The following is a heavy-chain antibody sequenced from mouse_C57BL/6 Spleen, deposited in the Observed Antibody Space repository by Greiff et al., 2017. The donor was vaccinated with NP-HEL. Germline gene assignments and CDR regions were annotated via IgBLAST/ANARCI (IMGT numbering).Heavy chain of an antibody. J-gene: IGHJ3*01. D-gene: IGHD2-4*01. CDR3: ANYDYDGFAY. CDR2: IYPGDGDT. CDR1: GYAFSSSW. V-gene: IGHV1-82*01. Sequence: VQLQESGPELVKPGASVKISCKASGYAFSSSWMNWVKQRPGKGLEWIGRIYPGDGDTNYNGKFKGKATLTADKSSSTAYMQLSSLTSEDSAVYFCANYDYDGFAYWGQGTLVTVSA.